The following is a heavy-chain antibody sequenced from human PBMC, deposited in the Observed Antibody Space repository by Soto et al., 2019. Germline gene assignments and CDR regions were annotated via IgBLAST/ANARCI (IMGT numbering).Heavy chain of an antibody. Sequence: AASVKVSCKASGYTFTGYYMHWVRQAPGQGLEWMGWINPNSGGTNYAQKFQGWVTMTRDTSISTAYMELSRLRSDDTAVYYCARDIAVAGSPTFDYWGQGTLVTVFS. D-gene: IGHD6-19*01. J-gene: IGHJ4*02. CDR1: GYTFTGYY. V-gene: IGHV1-2*04. CDR2: INPNSGGT. CDR3: ARDIAVAGSPTFDY.